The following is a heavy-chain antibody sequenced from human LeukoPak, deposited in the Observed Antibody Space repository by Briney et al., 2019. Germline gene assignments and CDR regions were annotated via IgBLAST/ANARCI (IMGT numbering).Heavy chain of an antibody. Sequence: ASVKVSCKASGGTFSSYAISWVRQAPGQGLEWMGGIIPIFGTANYAQKFQGRVTITTDESTSTAYMELSSLRSEDTAVYYCARGGINTIFGVVTWFDPWGQGTLVTVSS. D-gene: IGHD3-3*01. J-gene: IGHJ5*02. CDR1: GGTFSSYA. V-gene: IGHV1-69*05. CDR2: IIPIFGTA. CDR3: ARGGINTIFGVVTWFDP.